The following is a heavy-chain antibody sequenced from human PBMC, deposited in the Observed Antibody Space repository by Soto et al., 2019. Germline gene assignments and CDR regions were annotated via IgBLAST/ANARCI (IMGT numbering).Heavy chain of an antibody. Sequence: PRESLKISCKGSGYSFTSYWVAWVRQMPGKGLEWMGVFYPGDSDTRYSPSFQGQVTISGDKSISTAYLQWSGLQASDTAIYYCARGSGSHSGRFDYWGQGSVVIVSS. CDR2: FYPGDSDT. D-gene: IGHD1-26*01. CDR3: ARGSGSHSGRFDY. J-gene: IGHJ4*02. CDR1: GYSFTSYW. V-gene: IGHV5-51*01.